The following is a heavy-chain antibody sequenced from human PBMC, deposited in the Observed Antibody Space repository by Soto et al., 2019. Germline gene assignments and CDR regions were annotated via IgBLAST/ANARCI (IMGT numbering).Heavy chain of an antibody. Sequence: SETLSLTCAVSGVSIHNSHSFWAWVRQPPGKGLEWIGRIYATGSTDYNPSLKSRLTMSVDMSKKQFSLTLRSVTAADTAMYYCVRDGTKNLRDWFDPWGQGILVTVSS. CDR3: VRDGTKNLRDWFDP. CDR1: GVSIHNSHSF. J-gene: IGHJ5*02. V-gene: IGHV4-39*07. D-gene: IGHD1-1*01. CDR2: IYATGST.